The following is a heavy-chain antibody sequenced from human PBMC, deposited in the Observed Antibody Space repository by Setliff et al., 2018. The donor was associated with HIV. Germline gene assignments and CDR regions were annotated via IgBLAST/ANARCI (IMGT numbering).Heavy chain of an antibody. D-gene: IGHD4-17*01. CDR2: IGTIDDT. CDR1: GFTFSSYD. V-gene: IGHV3-13*01. J-gene: IGHJ6*03. Sequence: HPGGSLRLSCAASGFTFSSYDMHWVRQATGKGLEWVSAIGTIDDTYYSDSVKGRFTISRENAKNSLYLQMNSLRAEDTAVYYCAREIQNCGANHWYCYMDVWGKGTTVTVSS. CDR3: AREIQNCGANHWYCYMDV.